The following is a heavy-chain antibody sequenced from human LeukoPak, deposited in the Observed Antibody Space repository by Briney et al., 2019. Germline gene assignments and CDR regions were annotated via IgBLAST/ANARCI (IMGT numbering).Heavy chain of an antibody. Sequence: PGGSLRLSCIASGFTFSSYGMHWVRRAPGKGLEWVAVISNDGSNKFYADSVKGRITISRDNSKNTLYLQMNSLRVEDTAVYYCAKDRGSGYLDYWGQGTLVTVSS. J-gene: IGHJ4*02. V-gene: IGHV3-30*18. CDR1: GFTFSSYG. CDR2: ISNDGSNK. D-gene: IGHD6-19*01. CDR3: AKDRGSGYLDY.